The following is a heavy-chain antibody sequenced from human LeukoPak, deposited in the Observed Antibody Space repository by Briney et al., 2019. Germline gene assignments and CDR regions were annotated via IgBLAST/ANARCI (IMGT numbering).Heavy chain of an antibody. CDR2: ISGSGGST. D-gene: IGHD5-18*01. CDR3: AKDTRPRGYSYGSVDY. V-gene: IGHV3-23*01. CDR1: GFTFNSYG. J-gene: IGHJ4*02. Sequence: PGGSLRLSCAASGFTFNSYGMHWVRQAPGKGLEWVSAISGSGGSTYYADSVKGRFTISRDNSKNTLYLQMNSLRAEDTAVYYCAKDTRPRGYSYGSVDYWGQGTLVTVSS.